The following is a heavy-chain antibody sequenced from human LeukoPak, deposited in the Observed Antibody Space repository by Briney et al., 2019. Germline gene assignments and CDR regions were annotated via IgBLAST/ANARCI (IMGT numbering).Heavy chain of an antibody. Sequence: PGGSLRLSCAASVFTFSSYSMNWVRQAPGKGLEWVSSISSSSSYIYYADSVKGRFTISRDSAKNSLYLQMNSLRAEDTAVYYCARDGPTRGDYDFDYWGQGTLVTVSS. CDR2: ISSSSSYI. D-gene: IGHD4-17*01. J-gene: IGHJ4*02. CDR1: VFTFSSYS. CDR3: ARDGPTRGDYDFDY. V-gene: IGHV3-21*01.